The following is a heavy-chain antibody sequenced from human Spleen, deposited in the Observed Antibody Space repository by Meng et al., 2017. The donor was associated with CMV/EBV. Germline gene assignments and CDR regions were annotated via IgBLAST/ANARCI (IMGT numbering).Heavy chain of an antibody. J-gene: IGHJ6*02. Sequence: ASVKVSCKASGYNFTGYYMHWVRQAPGQGLEWMGWINPNSGGTTYAQKLQGRVTMTGDTSITTAYMEVSRLRSDDMAVYYCARVKRYCTGGSCSSTGYYGMDVWGQGTTVTVSS. CDR1: GYNFTGYY. V-gene: IGHV1-2*02. CDR3: ARVKRYCTGGSCSSTGYYGMDV. D-gene: IGHD2-15*01. CDR2: INPNSGGT.